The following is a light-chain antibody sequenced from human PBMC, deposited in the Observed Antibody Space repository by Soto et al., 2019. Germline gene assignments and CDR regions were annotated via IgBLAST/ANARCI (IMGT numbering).Light chain of an antibody. J-gene: IGKJ1*01. Sequence: DIQMTQSPSTLSSFVGDIVTITCRASQSIGVWLAWYQQKPGKAPKLLIYKASTLKSGVPSRFSGSGSGTEFTLTISSLQPDDFATYYCQHYNSYSEAFGQGTKVDIK. CDR1: QSIGVW. V-gene: IGKV1-5*03. CDR3: QHYNSYSEA. CDR2: KAS.